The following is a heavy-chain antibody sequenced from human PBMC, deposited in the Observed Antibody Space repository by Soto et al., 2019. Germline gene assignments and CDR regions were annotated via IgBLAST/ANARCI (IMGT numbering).Heavy chain of an antibody. V-gene: IGHV1-69*13. Sequence: GASVKVSCKASGYSFTNYGISWVRQAPGQGLEWMGGIIPIFGTANYAQKFQGRVTITADESTSTAYMELSSLRSEDTAVYYCARRYCISTSCSHRGFDPWGQGTLVTVSS. CDR2: IIPIFGTA. CDR3: ARRYCISTSCSHRGFDP. J-gene: IGHJ5*02. D-gene: IGHD2-2*01. CDR1: GYSFTNYG.